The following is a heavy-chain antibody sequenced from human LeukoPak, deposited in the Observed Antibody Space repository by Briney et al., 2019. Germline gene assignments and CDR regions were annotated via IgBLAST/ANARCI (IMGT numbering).Heavy chain of an antibody. D-gene: IGHD2/OR15-2a*01. V-gene: IGHV1-18*01. CDR3: ARAGLSGFEY. Sequence: ASVKVSCKTSGYTFTNYGITWVRPAPGQGLEWMGWISAYNGHTNYAQKFQGSVIMTTDTSTNIAYMELKNLRSDDTAVYYCARAGLSGFEYWGQGTLVTVSS. CDR1: GYTFTNYG. J-gene: IGHJ4*02. CDR2: ISAYNGHT.